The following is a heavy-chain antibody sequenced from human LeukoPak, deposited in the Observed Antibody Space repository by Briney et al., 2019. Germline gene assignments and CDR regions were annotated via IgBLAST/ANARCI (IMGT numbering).Heavy chain of an antibody. V-gene: IGHV3-23*01. Sequence: PGGSLRLSCSASGFNFETHAMHWVRQAPGKGLEWVSAISGSGGSTYYADSVKGRFTISRDNSKNTLYLQMNSLRAEDTAVYYCAKDARYYYDSSGYYYGYWGQGTLVTVSS. J-gene: IGHJ4*02. CDR1: GFNFETHA. CDR3: AKDARYYYDSSGYYYGY. CDR2: ISGSGGST. D-gene: IGHD3-22*01.